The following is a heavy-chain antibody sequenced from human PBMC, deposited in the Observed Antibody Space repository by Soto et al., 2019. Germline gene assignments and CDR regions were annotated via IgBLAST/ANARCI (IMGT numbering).Heavy chain of an antibody. CDR1: GFTFDGYA. D-gene: IGHD6-19*01. Sequence: GGSLRLSCAASGFTFDGYAMHWVRQAPGKGLEWVSGISWNSGSIGYADSVKGRFTISRDNAKNSLYLQMNSLRAKDTALYYCAKDNVGSGWYILDYWGQGTLVTVSS. CDR2: ISWNSGSI. V-gene: IGHV3-9*01. CDR3: AKDNVGSGWYILDY. J-gene: IGHJ4*02.